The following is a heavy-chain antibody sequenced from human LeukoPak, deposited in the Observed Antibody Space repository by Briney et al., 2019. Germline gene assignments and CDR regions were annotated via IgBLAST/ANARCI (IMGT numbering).Heavy chain of an antibody. CDR2: INPSSGDT. V-gene: IGHV1-2*06. CDR1: GYTFTAHY. CDR3: ARDPGYSYAFDI. Sequence: GASVKVSCKAFGYTFTAHYMHWVRQAPGQGLEWMGRINPSSGDTEYGQRFQGRVTLTRDTSSSTANMELRRLRSDDTAVYYCARDPGYSYAFDIWGQGTVVIVSS. J-gene: IGHJ3*02. D-gene: IGHD2-21*01.